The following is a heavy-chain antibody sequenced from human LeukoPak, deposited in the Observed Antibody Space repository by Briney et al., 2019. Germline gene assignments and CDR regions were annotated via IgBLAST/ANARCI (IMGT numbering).Heavy chain of an antibody. CDR2: IIPIFGTA. Sequence: ASVKVSCKASGGTFSSYAISWVRQAPGQGLEWMGGIIPIFGTANYAQKFQGRVTITTDESTSTAYMELSSLRSEDTAVYYCARDGYRAAAGHGVQRYFDYWGQGTLVTVSS. J-gene: IGHJ4*02. V-gene: IGHV1-69*05. D-gene: IGHD6-13*01. CDR1: GGTFSSYA. CDR3: ARDGYRAAAGHGVQRYFDY.